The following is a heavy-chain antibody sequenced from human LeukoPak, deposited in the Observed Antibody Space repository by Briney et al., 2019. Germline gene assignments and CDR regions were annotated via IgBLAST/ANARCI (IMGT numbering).Heavy chain of an antibody. D-gene: IGHD3-3*01. CDR2: ISAYNGNT. CDR1: GYTFTSYG. Sequence: ASVKVSCKASGYTFTSYGISWVRQAPGQGLEWMGWISAYNGNTNYAQKLQGRVTMTTDTSTSTAYMELRSLRSDDTAVYYCARENSYYDFWPHLDAFDIWGQGTMVTVSS. J-gene: IGHJ3*02. V-gene: IGHV1-18*01. CDR3: ARENSYYDFWPHLDAFDI.